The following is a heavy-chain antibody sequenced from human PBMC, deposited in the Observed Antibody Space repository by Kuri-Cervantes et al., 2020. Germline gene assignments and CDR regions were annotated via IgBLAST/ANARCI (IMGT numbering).Heavy chain of an antibody. CDR2: INPNSGGT. Sequence: ASVKVSCKASGYTFTGYYMHWVRQAPGQGLEWMGWINPNSGGTNYAQKFQGRVTMTRDTSISTAYMELSRLRSDDTAVYYCASTPRYDFWRGYYYYMDVWGKGTTVTVSS. V-gene: IGHV1-2*02. J-gene: IGHJ6*03. D-gene: IGHD3-3*01. CDR1: GYTFTGYY. CDR3: ASTPRYDFWRGYYYYMDV.